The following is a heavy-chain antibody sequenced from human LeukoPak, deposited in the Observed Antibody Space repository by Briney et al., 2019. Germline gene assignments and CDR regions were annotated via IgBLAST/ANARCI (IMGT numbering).Heavy chain of an antibody. CDR3: ARVQYYETMQIQQAEYFDY. J-gene: IGHJ4*02. D-gene: IGHD3-3*01. Sequence: ASVKVSCKASGYTFTSYDINWVRQATGQGLEWMGWMNPNSGNTGYAQKFQGRVTMTRNTSISTAYMELSSLRSEDTAVYYCARVQYYETMQIQQAEYFDYWGQGTLVTVSS. CDR2: MNPNSGNT. CDR1: GYTFTSYD. V-gene: IGHV1-8*01.